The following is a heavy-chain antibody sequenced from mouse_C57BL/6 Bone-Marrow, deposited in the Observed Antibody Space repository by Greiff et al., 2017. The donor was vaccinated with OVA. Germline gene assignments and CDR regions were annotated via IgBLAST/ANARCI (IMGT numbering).Heavy chain of an antibody. CDR1: GFDFSGYW. V-gene: IGHV4-1*02. CDR2: INPNSKTI. Sequence: EVKLVESGGGLVQPGGSLKLSCAASGFDFSGYWMSWVRQAPGKGLEWIGEINPNSKTINYTPSLKEKFIISRDNARNTLYLQMSKVRSEDTALYYCARLAYYGFMAYWGQGTSVTVSS. CDR3: ARLAYYGFMAY. J-gene: IGHJ4*01. D-gene: IGHD2-9*01.